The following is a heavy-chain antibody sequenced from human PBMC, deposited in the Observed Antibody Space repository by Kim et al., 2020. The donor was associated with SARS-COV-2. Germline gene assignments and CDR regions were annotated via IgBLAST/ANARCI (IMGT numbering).Heavy chain of an antibody. V-gene: IGHV3-33*01. CDR1: GFTFSSYG. J-gene: IGHJ3*02. CDR3: ARDIPSGGSGSYGDDAFDI. Sequence: GGSLRLSCAASGFTFSSYGMHWVRQAPGKGLEWVAVIWYDGSNKYYADSVKGRFTISRDNSKNTLYLQMNSLRAEDTAVYYCARDIPSGGSGSYGDDAFDIWGQGTMVTVSS. D-gene: IGHD3-10*01. CDR2: IWYDGSNK.